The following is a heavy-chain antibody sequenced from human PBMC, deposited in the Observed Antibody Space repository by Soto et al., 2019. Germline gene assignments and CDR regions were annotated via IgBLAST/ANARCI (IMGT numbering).Heavy chain of an antibody. Sequence: ASVKVSCKASGYTFTSYGISWVRQAPGQGLEWMGWISAYNGNTNYAQRLQGRVTMTTDTSTSTAYMELRSLRSDDTAVYYCAREGYCISTSCRHYDYYGMDVWGQGTTVTVSS. CDR3: AREGYCISTSCRHYDYYGMDV. V-gene: IGHV1-18*01. CDR2: ISAYNGNT. D-gene: IGHD2-2*01. J-gene: IGHJ6*02. CDR1: GYTFTSYG.